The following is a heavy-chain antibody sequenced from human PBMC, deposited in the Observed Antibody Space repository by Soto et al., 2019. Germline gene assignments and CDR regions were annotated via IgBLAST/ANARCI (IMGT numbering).Heavy chain of an antibody. CDR3: AKDGRRGDGYNYPYYFDY. CDR1: GFTFSSYG. D-gene: IGHD5-12*01. Sequence: PGGSLRLSCAASGFTFSSYGMHWVRQAPGKGLEWVAVISYDGSNKYYADSVKGRFTISRDNSKNTLYLQMNSLRAEDTAVYYCAKDGRRGDGYNYPYYFDYWGQGTLVTVSS. V-gene: IGHV3-30*18. J-gene: IGHJ4*02. CDR2: ISYDGSNK.